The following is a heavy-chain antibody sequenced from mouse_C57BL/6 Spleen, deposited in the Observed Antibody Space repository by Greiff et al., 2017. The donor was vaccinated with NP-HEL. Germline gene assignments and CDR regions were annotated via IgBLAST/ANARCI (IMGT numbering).Heavy chain of an antibody. J-gene: IGHJ3*01. CDR1: GYAFTNYL. V-gene: IGHV1-54*01. D-gene: IGHD3-2*02. Sequence: QVQLQQSGAELVRPGTSVKVSCKASGYAFTNYLIEWVKQRPGQGLEWIGVINPGSGGTNYNEKFKGKATLTADKSSSTAYMQLSSLPSEDSAVYFCARPAQATWFAYWGQGTLVTVSA. CDR2: INPGSGGT. CDR3: ARPAQATWFAY.